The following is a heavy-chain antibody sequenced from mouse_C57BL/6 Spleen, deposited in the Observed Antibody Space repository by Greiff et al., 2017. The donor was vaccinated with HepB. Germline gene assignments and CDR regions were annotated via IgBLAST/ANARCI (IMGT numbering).Heavy chain of an antibody. V-gene: IGHV1-7*01. CDR3: ARGNWDTDFDY. CDR2: INPSSGYT. CDR1: GYTFTSYW. J-gene: IGHJ2*01. Sequence: QVQLKQSGAELAKPGASVKLSCKASGYTFTSYWMHWVKQRPGQGLEWIGYINPSSGYTKYNQKFKDKATSTADKSSSTAYMQLSSLTYEDSAVYYCARGNWDTDFDYWGQGTTLTVSS. D-gene: IGHD4-1*01.